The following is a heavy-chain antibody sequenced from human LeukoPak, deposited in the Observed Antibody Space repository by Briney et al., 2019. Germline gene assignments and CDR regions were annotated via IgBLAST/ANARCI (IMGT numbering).Heavy chain of an antibody. CDR1: GGSVSSGSYY. CDR3: ARFSYSYGYYYYYYYGMDV. Sequence: SETLSLTCTVSGGSVSSGSYYWSWIRQPPGKGLEWIGYIYYSGSTNYNPSLKSRVTISVDTSKNQFSLKLSSVTAADTAVYYCARFSYSYGYYYYYYYGMDVWGQGTTVTVSS. J-gene: IGHJ6*02. V-gene: IGHV4-61*01. CDR2: IYYSGST. D-gene: IGHD5-18*01.